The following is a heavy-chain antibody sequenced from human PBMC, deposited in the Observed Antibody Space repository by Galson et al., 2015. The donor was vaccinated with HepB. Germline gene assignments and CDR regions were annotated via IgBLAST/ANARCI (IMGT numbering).Heavy chain of an antibody. D-gene: IGHD4-11*01. CDR1: GFTFSHAW. J-gene: IGHJ6*02. CDR3: STDYSNHRGYYGMDV. CDR2: IKSKSDGGTT. V-gene: IGHV3-15*01. Sequence: SLRLSCAASGFTFSHAWMTWVRQAPGKGLEWVGRIKSKSDGGTTDYAAPVKGRFTISRDDSKNTLYLQMNSLKTEDTAVYYCSTDYSNHRGYYGMDVWGQGTTVIV.